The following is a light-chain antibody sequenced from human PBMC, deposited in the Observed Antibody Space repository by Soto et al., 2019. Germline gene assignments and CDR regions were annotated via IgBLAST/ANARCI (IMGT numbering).Light chain of an antibody. CDR3: QQYYTSPYT. CDR2: WAS. J-gene: IGKJ2*01. V-gene: IGKV4-1*01. CDR1: QSVLSSSNNKNF. Sequence: DIVMTQSPDSLAVSLGEGATINCKSGQSVLSSSNNKNFLAWYQQKPGQPPKLLIYWASTRESGVPDRFSGSGSETDFTLTISSLQAVDVAVYYCQQYYTSPYTFGQGTKLEIK.